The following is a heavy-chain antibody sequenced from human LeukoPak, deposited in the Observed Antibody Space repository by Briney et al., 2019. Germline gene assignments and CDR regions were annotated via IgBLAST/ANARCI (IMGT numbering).Heavy chain of an antibody. D-gene: IGHD4-23*01. CDR1: GFTFSSYE. V-gene: IGHV3-21*01. J-gene: IGHJ3*02. Sequence: GGSLRLSCAASGFTFSSYEMNWVRQAPGKGLEWVSSISSSSSYIYYADSVKGRFTISRDNAKNSLYLQMNSLRAEDTAVYYCARGTNDYGGTDDAFDIWGQGTMVTVSS. CDR3: ARGTNDYGGTDDAFDI. CDR2: ISSSSSYI.